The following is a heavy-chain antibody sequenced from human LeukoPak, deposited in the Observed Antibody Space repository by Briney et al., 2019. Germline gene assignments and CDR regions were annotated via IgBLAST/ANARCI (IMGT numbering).Heavy chain of an antibody. D-gene: IGHD6-13*01. CDR3: ARAPPGYSSSLDS. J-gene: IGHJ4*02. CDR2: IYYSGST. CDR1: GGSISSSNW. Sequence: SETLSLTCAVSGGSISSSNWWSWVRQHPGKGLEWIGYIYYSGSTYYNPSLKSRVTISVDTSKNQFSLKLSSVTAADTAVYYCARAPPGYSSSLDSWGQGTLVTVSS. V-gene: IGHV4-31*11.